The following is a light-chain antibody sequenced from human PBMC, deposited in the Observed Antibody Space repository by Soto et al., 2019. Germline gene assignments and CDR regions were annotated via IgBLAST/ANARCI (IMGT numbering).Light chain of an antibody. CDR2: KAS. Sequence: DIQMTQSPSTLSASVGDRVTITCRASQSIGSYLAWYQQKPGKAPKVLIYKASSLESGVPSRFSGRGSGTAFTLTISSLQPDDFATYYCQQYNSYSWTFGQGTKVEIK. V-gene: IGKV1-5*03. J-gene: IGKJ1*01. CDR3: QQYNSYSWT. CDR1: QSIGSY.